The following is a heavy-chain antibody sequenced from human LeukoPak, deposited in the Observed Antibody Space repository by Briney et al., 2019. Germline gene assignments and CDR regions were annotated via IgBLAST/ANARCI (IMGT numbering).Heavy chain of an antibody. V-gene: IGHV3-30-3*01. CDR3: ARDGAGYAHFDY. CDR1: GFTFSSYA. Sequence: GGSLRLSCAASGFTFSSYAMHWVRQAPGKGLEWVAVISYDGSNKYYADSVKGRFTISRDNSKNTLYLQMNSLRAEDTAVYYCARDGAGYAHFDYWGQGTLVTVSS. D-gene: IGHD2-15*01. J-gene: IGHJ4*02. CDR2: ISYDGSNK.